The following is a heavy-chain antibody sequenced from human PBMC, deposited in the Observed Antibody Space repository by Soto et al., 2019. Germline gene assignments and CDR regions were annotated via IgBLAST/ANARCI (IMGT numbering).Heavy chain of an antibody. Sequence: ASVKVSCKSSGCTFSSYAISWVRQAPGQGLEWMGWISANNGTTNYAQKLQGRVTMTADTSTSTAYMELRSLRSDDTAVYYCARDLKYDFWSGYYYPGNWFDPWGQGTLVTVSS. V-gene: IGHV1-18*01. CDR2: ISANNGTT. CDR3: ARDLKYDFWSGYYYPGNWFDP. CDR1: GCTFSSYA. J-gene: IGHJ5*02. D-gene: IGHD3-3*01.